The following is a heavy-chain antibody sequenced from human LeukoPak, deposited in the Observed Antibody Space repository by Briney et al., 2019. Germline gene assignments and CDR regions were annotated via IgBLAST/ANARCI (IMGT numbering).Heavy chain of an antibody. J-gene: IGHJ6*04. CDR3: ARDAPAYDFWSGYYEVDV. D-gene: IGHD3-3*01. Sequence: SETLSLTCTVSGGSIGSGDYYWSWIRQPPGKGLEWIGYIYYSGSTYYNPSLKSRVTISVDTSKNQFSLKLSSVTAADTAVYYCARDAPAYDFWSGYYEVDVWGKGTTVTISS. CDR1: GGSIGSGDYY. V-gene: IGHV4-30-4*08. CDR2: IYYSGST.